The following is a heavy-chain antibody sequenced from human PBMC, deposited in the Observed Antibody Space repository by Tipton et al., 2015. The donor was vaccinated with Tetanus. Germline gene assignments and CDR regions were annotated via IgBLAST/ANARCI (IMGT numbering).Heavy chain of an antibody. CDR1: RGPISSYY. D-gene: IGHD5-24*01. CDR2: ISNGNT. Sequence: TLSLTCTVSRGPISSYYWSWIRQLAGKGLEWVGHISNGNTDYSTSLKSRVTLSVDLSKNQFSLQLRAVTAADTAVYYCARGITEGYIRRLDYWGQGLRVAVS. V-gene: IGHV4-4*07. J-gene: IGHJ4*02. CDR3: ARGITEGYIRRLDY.